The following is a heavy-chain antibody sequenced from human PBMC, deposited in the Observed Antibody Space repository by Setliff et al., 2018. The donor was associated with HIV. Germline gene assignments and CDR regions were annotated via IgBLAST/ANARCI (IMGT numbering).Heavy chain of an antibody. D-gene: IGHD3-3*01. CDR1: GFTFSSYA. J-gene: IGHJ6*02. V-gene: IGHV3-33*08. CDR2: IWYDGSEK. CDR3: ARVQYYSFWSGYFDIYGMDV. Sequence: HPGGSLRLSCAASGFTFSSYAMSWVRQTPEKGLEWVAVIWYDGSEKHYADSVKGRFTISRDSSKNTLYLQMNSLRVEDTAEYYCARVQYYSFWSGYFDIYGMDVWGQGTTVTVSS.